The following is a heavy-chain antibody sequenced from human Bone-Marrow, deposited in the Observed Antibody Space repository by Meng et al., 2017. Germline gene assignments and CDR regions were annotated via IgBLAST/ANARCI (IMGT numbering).Heavy chain of an antibody. V-gene: IGHV3-48*03. CDR1: GFTFSSYE. D-gene: IGHD3-16*01. Sequence: GESLKISCAASGFTFSSYEMNWVRQAPGKGLEWVSYISSSGSTIYYADSVKGRFTISRDNAKNSLYLQMNSLRAEDTAVYYCARDLGTNSPYTITLYYYYGMDVWGQGTTVTVSS. CDR2: ISSSGSTI. CDR3: ARDLGTNSPYTITLYYYYGMDV. J-gene: IGHJ6*02.